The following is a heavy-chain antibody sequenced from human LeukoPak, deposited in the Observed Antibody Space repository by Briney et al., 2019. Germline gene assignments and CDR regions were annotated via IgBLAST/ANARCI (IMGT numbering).Heavy chain of an antibody. V-gene: IGHV4-59*01. CDR1: GGSISSYY. D-gene: IGHD5-18*01. CDR2: IYYSGST. CDR3: ARRTAMVKGVYFDY. Sequence: SETLSLTCTVSGGSISSYYWSWIRQPPGKGLEWIGYIYYSGSTNYNPSLKSRVTISVDTSKNQFSLKLSSVTAADTAVYYCARRTAMVKGVYFDYWGQGTLVTVSS. J-gene: IGHJ4*02.